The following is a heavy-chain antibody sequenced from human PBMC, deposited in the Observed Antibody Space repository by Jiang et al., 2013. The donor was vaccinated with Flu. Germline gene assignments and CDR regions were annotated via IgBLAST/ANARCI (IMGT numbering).Heavy chain of an antibody. D-gene: IGHD5-12*01. CDR1: TFSSYA. CDR3: ARDRYIVATMNYYYYMDV. J-gene: IGHJ6*03. Sequence: TFSSYAISWVRQAPGQGLEWMGGIIPIFGTANYAQKFQGRVTITADESTSTAYMELSSLRSEDTAVYYCARDRYIVATMNYYYYMDVWGKGTTVTVSS. CDR2: IIPIFGTA. V-gene: IGHV1-69*01.